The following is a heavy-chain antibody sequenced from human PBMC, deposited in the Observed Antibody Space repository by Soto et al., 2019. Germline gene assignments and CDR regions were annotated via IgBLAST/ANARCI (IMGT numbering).Heavy chain of an antibody. V-gene: IGHV3-23*01. CDR2: ISGSRDYT. CDR3: AKVDRYSSGWSYYAPEYYYYPMDV. J-gene: IGHJ6*02. Sequence: EVQLLESGGDLVQPGGSLRLSCAASGFTFDIYALSWVRQTPGKGLEWVAAISGSRDYTYYTDSVKGRFTISRDNSKNTLSLHINNMRVEHTAIYYCAKVDRYSSGWSYYAPEYYYYPMDVWGQGTTVTVSS. CDR1: GFTFDIYA. D-gene: IGHD6-19*01.